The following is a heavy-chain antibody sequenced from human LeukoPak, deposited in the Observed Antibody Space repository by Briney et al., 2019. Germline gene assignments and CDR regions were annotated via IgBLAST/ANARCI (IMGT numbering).Heavy chain of an antibody. CDR1: GFTFSTYS. D-gene: IGHD3-22*01. CDR2: IRTSSSYI. CDR3: AKGSYYDSSGSFYFDY. Sequence: GGSLRLSCAASGFTFSTYSMNWVRQAPGKGLEWVSSIRTSSSYIYYADSVKGRFSISRDNAKNSLYVQVNSLGTEDTAAYYCAKGSYYDSSGSFYFDYWGQGTLVTVSS. J-gene: IGHJ4*02. V-gene: IGHV3-21*04.